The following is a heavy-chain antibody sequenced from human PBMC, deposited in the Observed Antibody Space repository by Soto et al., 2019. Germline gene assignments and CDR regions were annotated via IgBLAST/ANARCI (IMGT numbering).Heavy chain of an antibody. D-gene: IGHD5-12*01. CDR1: GYSFTNYW. J-gene: IGHJ5*02. CDR2: IYPGDSDT. Sequence: PGESLKISCKGSGYSFTNYWIGWVRQMPGKGLEWMGIIYPGDSDTRYSPSFQGQVTISADKSISTAYLQWSSLKASDTAMYYCARQGGQPGYSNRWFEPWGQGTQVNVAS. CDR3: ARQGGQPGYSNRWFEP. V-gene: IGHV5-51*01.